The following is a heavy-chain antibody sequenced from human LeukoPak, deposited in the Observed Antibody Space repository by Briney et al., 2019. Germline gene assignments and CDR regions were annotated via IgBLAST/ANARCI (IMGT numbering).Heavy chain of an antibody. Sequence: ASVKVSCKASGYTFTGYYMHWVRQAPGQGLEWMGWINPNSGGTNYAQKFQGRVTMTRDTSISTTYMELSRLRSDDTAVYYCARDGAFIVGATKPFDYWGQGTLVTVSS. J-gene: IGHJ4*02. D-gene: IGHD1-26*01. CDR1: GYTFTGYY. CDR3: ARDGAFIVGATKPFDY. CDR2: INPNSGGT. V-gene: IGHV1-2*02.